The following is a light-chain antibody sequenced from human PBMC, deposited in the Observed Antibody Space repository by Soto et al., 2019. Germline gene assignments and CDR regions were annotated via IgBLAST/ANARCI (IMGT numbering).Light chain of an antibody. Sequence: QAVVTQEPSLTVSPGGTVTLTCGSSTGAVTSGHYPYWFQQKPGQAPRTLIFDTSNRQSWTPARFSGSLLGGKAALTLSGAQPEDEADYYCLVSDNGGRVFGGGTKLTVL. V-gene: IGLV7-46*01. CDR2: DTS. J-gene: IGLJ2*01. CDR3: LVSDNGGRV. CDR1: TGAVTSGHY.